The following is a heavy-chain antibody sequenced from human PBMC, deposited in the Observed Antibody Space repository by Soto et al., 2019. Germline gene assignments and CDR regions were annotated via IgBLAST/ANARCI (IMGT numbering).Heavy chain of an antibody. J-gene: IGHJ6*02. CDR3: AKDHYGSAIYGMDV. V-gene: IGHV3-9*01. Sequence: EVQLVESGGGLVQPGRSLRLSCAASGFRFEDYAMHWVRQAPGKGLEWVSGIAWNSDIIGYADSVKGRFTISRDNGKNSLYLKMNSLRHEDTVLYCCAKDHYGSAIYGMDVWGQGTTVTVSS. D-gene: IGHD3-10*01. CDR2: IAWNSDII. CDR1: GFRFEDYA.